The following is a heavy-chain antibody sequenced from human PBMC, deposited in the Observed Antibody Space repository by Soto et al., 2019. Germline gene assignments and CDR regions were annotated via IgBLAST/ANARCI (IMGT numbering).Heavy chain of an antibody. CDR2: IYYSGST. CDR3: ARIIVGAYEFDY. Sequence: SETLSLTCTVSGGSISSGGYYWSWIRQHPGKGLEWIGYIYYSGSTYYNPSLKSRVTISVDTSKNQFSLKLSSVTAADTAVYYCARIIVGAYEFDYWGQGTLVTVSS. D-gene: IGHD1-26*01. CDR1: GGSISSGGYY. V-gene: IGHV4-31*03. J-gene: IGHJ4*02.